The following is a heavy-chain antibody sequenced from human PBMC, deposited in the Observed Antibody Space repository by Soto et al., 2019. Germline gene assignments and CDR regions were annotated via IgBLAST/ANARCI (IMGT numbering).Heavy chain of an antibody. CDR3: ARSAGVVVDY. Sequence: QVQLQESGPGLGKPSETLSLTCSVSGGSVSSGSYYWTWIRQPPGKGLEWIGYISYSGRTNYNPSRKGRVTISVDTSKSQFSLKLSSVTAADTAVCDWARSAGVVVDYLGQGTLVAVSS. V-gene: IGHV4-61*01. J-gene: IGHJ4*02. CDR2: ISYSGRT. D-gene: IGHD3-10*01. CDR1: GGSVSSGSYY.